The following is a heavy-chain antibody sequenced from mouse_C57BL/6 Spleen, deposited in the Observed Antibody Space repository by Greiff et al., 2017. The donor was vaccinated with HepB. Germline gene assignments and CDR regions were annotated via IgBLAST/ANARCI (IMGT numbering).Heavy chain of an antibody. D-gene: IGHD1-1*01. Sequence: QVQLQQSGAELARPGASVKMSCKASGYTFTSYTMHWVKQRPGQGLEWIGYINPSSGYTKYNQKFKDKATLTADKSSSTAYMQLSSLTSEDSAVYYCASSVATVVVNWGQGTTLTVSS. V-gene: IGHV1-4*01. CDR2: INPSSGYT. CDR1: GYTFTSYT. CDR3: ASSVATVVVN. J-gene: IGHJ2*01.